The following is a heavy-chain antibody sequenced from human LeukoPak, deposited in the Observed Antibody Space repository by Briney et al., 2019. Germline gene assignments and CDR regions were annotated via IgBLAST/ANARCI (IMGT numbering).Heavy chain of an antibody. CDR3: ARGVFDIVVVPAASPFDY. D-gene: IGHD2-2*01. J-gene: IGHJ4*02. CDR1: GYTFTSYG. Sequence: ASVKVSCKASGYTFTSYGISWVRQAPGQGLEWMGWISAYNGNTNYAQKLQGRVTMTTDTPTSTAYMELRSLRSDDTAVYYCARGVFDIVVVPAASPFDYWGQGTLVTVSS. V-gene: IGHV1-18*01. CDR2: ISAYNGNT.